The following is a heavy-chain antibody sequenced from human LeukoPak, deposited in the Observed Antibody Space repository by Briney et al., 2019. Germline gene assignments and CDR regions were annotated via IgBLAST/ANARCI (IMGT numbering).Heavy chain of an antibody. V-gene: IGHV3-7*01. D-gene: IGHD3-3*01. CDR3: AREFGGNYDFWSGYPHYFDY. Sequence: GGSLRLSCAASGFTFSSYWMSWVRQAPGKGLEWVANIKQDGSEKYYVDSVKGRFTISRDNAKNSLYLQMNSLRAEDTAVYYCAREFGGNYDFWSGYPHYFDYWGQGTLVTVSS. CDR1: GFTFSSYW. J-gene: IGHJ4*02. CDR2: IKQDGSEK.